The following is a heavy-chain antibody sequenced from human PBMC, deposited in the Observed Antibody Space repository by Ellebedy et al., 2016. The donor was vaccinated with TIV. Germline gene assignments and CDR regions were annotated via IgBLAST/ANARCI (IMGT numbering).Heavy chain of an antibody. Sequence: PGGSLRLSCEAPGFTFSSYWMHWVRQAPGKGLVWVSCVYLDGTTTTYADSVKGRFTISRDNAKNKVYLQMNSLKAEDTAVYYCTRGGFGHAMDVWGQGTTVTVSS. CDR1: GFTFSSYW. D-gene: IGHD3-10*01. V-gene: IGHV3-74*01. CDR3: TRGGFGHAMDV. J-gene: IGHJ6*02. CDR2: VYLDGTTT.